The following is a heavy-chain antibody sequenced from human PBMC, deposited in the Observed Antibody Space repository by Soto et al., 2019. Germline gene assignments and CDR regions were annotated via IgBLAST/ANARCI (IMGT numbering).Heavy chain of an antibody. J-gene: IGHJ6*01. D-gene: IGHD3-22*01. CDR3: AKDHNYYYSSGYYYYYGMDV. V-gene: IGHV3-43*01. Sequence: GGSLRLSCAASGFTFDDYTMHWVRQAPGKGLEWVSLISWDGGSTYYADSVKGRFTISRDNSKNSLYLQMNSLRTEDTALYYCAKDHNYYYSSGYYYYYGMDVWGQGTSVTVS. CDR1: GFTFDDYT. CDR2: ISWDGGST.